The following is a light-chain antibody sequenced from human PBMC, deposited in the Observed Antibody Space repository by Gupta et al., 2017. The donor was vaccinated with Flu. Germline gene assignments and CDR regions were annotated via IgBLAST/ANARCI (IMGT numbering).Light chain of an antibody. V-gene: IGLV1-44*01. CDR2: SND. CDR1: SSNFGINT. Sequence: VTISCSGGSSNFGINTVNLYQLLPGTAPKVVIYSNDQRPSRVPDRFSGSKSGTSASLAISGLQSEDEGFYYCASWDDSLNAWVFGGGTQLTVL. J-gene: IGLJ3*02. CDR3: ASWDDSLNAWV.